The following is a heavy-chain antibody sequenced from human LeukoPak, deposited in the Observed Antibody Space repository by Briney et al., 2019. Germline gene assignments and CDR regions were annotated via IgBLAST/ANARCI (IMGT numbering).Heavy chain of an antibody. CDR3: AREPLPIQLWLFDY. CDR1: GFTFSSYG. J-gene: IGHJ4*02. Sequence: GGSLRLSCAASGFTFSSYGMHWVRQAPGKGLEWVAVIWYDGSNKYYADSVKGRFTISRDNSKNTLYLQMNSLRAEDTGVYYCAREPLPIQLWLFDYWGQGTLVTVSS. CDR2: IWYDGSNK. V-gene: IGHV3-33*01. D-gene: IGHD5-18*01.